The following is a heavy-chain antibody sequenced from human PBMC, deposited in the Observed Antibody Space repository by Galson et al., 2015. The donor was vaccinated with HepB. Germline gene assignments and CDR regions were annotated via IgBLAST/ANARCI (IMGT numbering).Heavy chain of an antibody. Sequence: SLRLSCAASGFTFSSYAMSWVRQAPGKGLEWVSAISGSGGSTYYADSVKGRFTISRDNSKNTLYLQMNSLRAEDTAVYYCTTALYSSSWYFVGMDVWGQGTTVTVSS. CDR2: ISGSGGST. D-gene: IGHD6-13*01. CDR3: TTALYSSSWYFVGMDV. V-gene: IGHV3-23*01. J-gene: IGHJ6*02. CDR1: GFTFSSYA.